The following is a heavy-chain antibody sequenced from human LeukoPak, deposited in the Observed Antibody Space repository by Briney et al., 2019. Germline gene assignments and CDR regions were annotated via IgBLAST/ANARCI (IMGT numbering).Heavy chain of an antibody. D-gene: IGHD2-2*01. Sequence: SETLSLTCAVYGGSFSGYYWSWIRQPSGKGLEWIGEINHSGSTNYNPSLKSRVTISVDTSKNQFSLKLSSVTAADTAVYYCARRRYCSSTSCYPFDYWGRGTLVTVSS. CDR3: ARRRYCSSTSCYPFDY. CDR1: GGSFSGYY. V-gene: IGHV4-34*01. CDR2: INHSGST. J-gene: IGHJ4*02.